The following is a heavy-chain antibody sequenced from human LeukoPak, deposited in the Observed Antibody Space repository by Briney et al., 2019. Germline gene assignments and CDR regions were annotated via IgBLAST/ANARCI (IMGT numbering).Heavy chain of an antibody. CDR1: GFTFSSYG. CDR3: AKDSCSSTSCYKYGMDV. Sequence: GGSLRLSCAASGFTFSSYGMHWVRQAPGKGLEWVAVISHDGSNKYYADSVKGRFTISRDNSKNTLYLQMNSLRAEDTAVYYCAKDSCSSTSCYKYGMDVWGQGTTVTVSS. CDR2: ISHDGSNK. D-gene: IGHD2-2*02. J-gene: IGHJ6*02. V-gene: IGHV3-30*18.